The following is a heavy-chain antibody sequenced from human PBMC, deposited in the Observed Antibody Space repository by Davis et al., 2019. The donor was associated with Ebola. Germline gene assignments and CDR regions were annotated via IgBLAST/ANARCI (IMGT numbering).Heavy chain of an antibody. V-gene: IGHV4-34*01. CDR3: ARGLYSGAFDI. Sequence: SETLSLTCAVYGGSFSGYYWSWIRRPPGKGLEWIGEINHSGNTNYNPSLKSRVTLSVDTSKNQFSVKLGSVTAADTAMYYCARGLYSGAFDIWGQGTMVTVSS. D-gene: IGHD2-15*01. J-gene: IGHJ3*02. CDR2: INHSGNT. CDR1: GGSFSGYY.